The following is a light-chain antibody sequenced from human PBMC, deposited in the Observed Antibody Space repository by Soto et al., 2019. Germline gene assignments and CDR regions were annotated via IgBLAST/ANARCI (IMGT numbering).Light chain of an antibody. CDR3: RQSYHTLLT. J-gene: IGKJ4*02. Sequence: ASQRLSSYLNWYQQRPGQAPKLLIYAASSLQSGVPPRFSGSGSGTAFTPPISGLQPADVATYYCRQSYHTLLTFGGGTKVDIK. CDR1: QRLSSY. V-gene: IGKV1-39*01. CDR2: AAS.